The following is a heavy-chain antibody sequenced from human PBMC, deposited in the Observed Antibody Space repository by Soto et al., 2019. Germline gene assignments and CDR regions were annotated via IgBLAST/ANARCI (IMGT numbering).Heavy chain of an antibody. CDR2: ISLDGSRT. V-gene: IGHV3-74*01. D-gene: IGHD3-22*01. CDR1: GFTFSTYW. CDR3: VRDRDFYDGRGYASPGDAFDV. J-gene: IGHJ3*01. Sequence: GGSLRLSCAVSGFTFSTYWMHWVRQVPGKGLVWVSRISLDGSRTSYADSVKGRFTISRDNAKNTLYLQMRSLRAEDSAVYFCVRDRDFYDGRGYASPGDAFDVWGQGTVVTVSS.